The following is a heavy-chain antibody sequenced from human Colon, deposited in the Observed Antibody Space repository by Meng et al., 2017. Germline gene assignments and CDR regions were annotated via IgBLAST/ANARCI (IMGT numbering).Heavy chain of an antibody. CDR3: AKRLIAVAGRGSYYYYGIDV. J-gene: IGHJ6*02. CDR2: SSTSGGAT. V-gene: IGHV3-23*01. Sequence: GSLRLSCAASRFSLSNYDMGWVRQAPGKGLEWVSGSSTSGGATYYADSVKGRFTISRDNSQNTLYLQMDSLRAEDSAVYYCAKRLIAVAGRGSYYYYGIDVWGRGTTVTVSS. CDR1: RFSLSNYD. D-gene: IGHD6-19*01.